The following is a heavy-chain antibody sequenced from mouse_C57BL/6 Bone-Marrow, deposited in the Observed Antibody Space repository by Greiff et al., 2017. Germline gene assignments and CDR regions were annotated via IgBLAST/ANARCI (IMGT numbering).Heavy chain of an antibody. CDR3: ARAYSNYVGWFAY. CDR2: IYPGSGNT. J-gene: IGHJ3*01. CDR1: GYTFTDYY. V-gene: IGHV1-76*01. Sequence: VQLQQSGAELVRPGASVKLSCKASGYTFTDYYINWVKQRPGQGLEWIARIYPGSGNTYYNEKFKGKATLTAEKSSSTAYMQLSSLTSEDSAVYFCARAYSNYVGWFAYWGQGTLVTVSA. D-gene: IGHD2-5*01.